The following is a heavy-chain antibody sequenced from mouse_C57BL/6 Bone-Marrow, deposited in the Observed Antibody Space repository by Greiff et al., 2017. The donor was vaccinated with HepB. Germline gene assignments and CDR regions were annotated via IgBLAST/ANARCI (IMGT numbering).Heavy chain of an antibody. CDR1: GFNIKDDY. CDR2: IDPENGDT. Sequence: EVQRVESGAELVRPGASVKLSCTASGFNIKDDYMHWVKQRPEQGLEWIGWIDPENGDTEYASKFQGKATITADTSSNTAYLQLSSLTSEDTAVYYCTTWDDYDVAWFAYWGQGTLVTVSA. J-gene: IGHJ3*01. D-gene: IGHD2-4*01. V-gene: IGHV14-4*01. CDR3: TTWDDYDVAWFAY.